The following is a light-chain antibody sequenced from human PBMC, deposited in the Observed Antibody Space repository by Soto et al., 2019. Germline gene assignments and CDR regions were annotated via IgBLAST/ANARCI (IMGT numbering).Light chain of an antibody. J-gene: IGKJ3*01. CDR1: EDIRTS. CDR2: GAS. CDR3: QHYNNLPPFT. V-gene: IGKV1-33*01. Sequence: DIQMTQSPSSLSASVGARVSITCQASEDIRTSLSWFQHKPGRAPKVLIYGASYLETGVPSRFRGSGSGTDFTLTISSLQPEDTATYYCQHYNNLPPFTFGPGTIVDIK.